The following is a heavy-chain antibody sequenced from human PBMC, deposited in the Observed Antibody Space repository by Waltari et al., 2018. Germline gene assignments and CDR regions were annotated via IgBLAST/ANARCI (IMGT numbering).Heavy chain of an antibody. Sequence: EVQLVESGGGLIQPGGSLRLSCAASGFIARNTFMTWVRQAPGTGLEWVSLIYVGDHTCYADSVKGRFTISRDISKNTLYLQMNSLRAEETAVYYCARGFNPEYGGNPPRNWYFELWGRGTLVTVSS. CDR1: GFIARNTF. D-gene: IGHD2-15*01. V-gene: IGHV3-66*03. CDR3: ARGFNPEYGGNPPRNWYFEL. J-gene: IGHJ2*01. CDR2: IYVGDHT.